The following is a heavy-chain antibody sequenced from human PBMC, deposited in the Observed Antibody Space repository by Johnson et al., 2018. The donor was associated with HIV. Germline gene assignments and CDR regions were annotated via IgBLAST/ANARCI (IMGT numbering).Heavy chain of an antibody. CDR3: AKGERGYSSSSDAFDI. Sequence: VQLVESGGGVVRPGGSLRLSCAASGFTFDDYGMSWFHQAPGKGLEWVSGLNWNGGSTGYADSVKGRFTISRDHSKNPLYLQMNSLRVEDTAVYYCAKGERGYSSSSDAFDIWGQGTMVTVSS. V-gene: IGHV3-20*04. J-gene: IGHJ3*02. CDR2: LNWNGGST. D-gene: IGHD6-6*01. CDR1: GFTFDDYG.